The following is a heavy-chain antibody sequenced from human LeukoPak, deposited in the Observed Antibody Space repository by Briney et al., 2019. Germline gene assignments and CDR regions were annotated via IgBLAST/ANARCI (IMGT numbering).Heavy chain of an antibody. J-gene: IGHJ4*02. CDR3: ARVRGSSSWCPFLEY. CDR2: IYYSGST. D-gene: IGHD6-13*01. V-gene: IGHV4-30-4*01. Sequence: SETLSLTCTVSGGSISSGDYYWSWIRQPPGKGLEWIGYIYYSGSTYYNPSLKSRVTISVDTSKNQFSLKLSSVTAADTAVYYCARVRGSSSWCPFLEYWGQGTLVTVSS. CDR1: GGSISSGDYY.